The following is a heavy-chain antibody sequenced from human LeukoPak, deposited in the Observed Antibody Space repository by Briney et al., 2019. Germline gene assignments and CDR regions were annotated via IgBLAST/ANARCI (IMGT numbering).Heavy chain of an antibody. V-gene: IGHV3-30-3*01. D-gene: IGHD6-19*01. CDR1: GFSFGIHA. Sequence: PGGSLRLSCVASGFSFGIHAMHWVRQPPGRGLECLAVVSADGRTAYYADSVKDRFTISRDNSKNTLFLQMNSLRPDDTAVYYCARDTYTNGWYDLDYWGQGTLVTVSS. J-gene: IGHJ4*02. CDR3: ARDTYTNGWYDLDY. CDR2: VSADGRTA.